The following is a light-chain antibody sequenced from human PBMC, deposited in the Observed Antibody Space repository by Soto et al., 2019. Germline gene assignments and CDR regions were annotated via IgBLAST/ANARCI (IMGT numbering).Light chain of an antibody. V-gene: IGKV3-15*01. CDR1: QSVSSN. CDR3: QQYNNWPPWT. CDR2: GAS. J-gene: IGKJ1*01. Sequence: MVMNKSASTLSVSPGERATLSCRASQSVSSNLAWYQQKPGQAPRLLIYGASTRATGIPARFSGSGSGTEFTLTISSLQSEDFAVYYCQQYNNWPPWTFGQGTKVDIK.